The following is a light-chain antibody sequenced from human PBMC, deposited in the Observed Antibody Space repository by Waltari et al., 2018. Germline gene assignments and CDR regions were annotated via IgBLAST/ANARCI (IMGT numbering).Light chain of an antibody. V-gene: IGLV2-14*03. CDR1: DTDIGRHNF. CDR2: DVN. J-gene: IGLJ1*01. CDR3: SSYTTGRTYV. Sequence: QSALTQPASVSGSPGQSIAISCTGTDTDIGRHNFVSWYRQRPGEVPTLIIYDVNCRLSGISSRFSGSKFGNTASLTISGLQTEDEAVYYCSSYTTGRTYVFGTGTKVTVL.